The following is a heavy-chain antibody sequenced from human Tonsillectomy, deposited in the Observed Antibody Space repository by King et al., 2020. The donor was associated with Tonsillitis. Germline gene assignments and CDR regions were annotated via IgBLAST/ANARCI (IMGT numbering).Heavy chain of an antibody. CDR2: ISGSGGGT. V-gene: IGHV3-23*04. Sequence: VQLVESGGGLVQPGGSLRLSCAASGFTFSSYAMSWVRQAPGKGLELVSAISGSGGGTYYADSVKGRVTISRDNSKNTLYLQMHSLRAEDTAVYYCSYYDFWSGYPWGQGTLVTVSS. CDR3: SYYDFWSGYP. J-gene: IGHJ5*02. CDR1: GFTFSSYA. D-gene: IGHD3-3*01.